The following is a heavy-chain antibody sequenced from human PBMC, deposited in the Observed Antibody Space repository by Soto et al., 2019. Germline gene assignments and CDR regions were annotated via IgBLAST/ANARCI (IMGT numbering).Heavy chain of an antibody. CDR2: ISAYNGNI. CDR1: GYTFTNYA. CDR3: AIDARSDNRGYNSSY. V-gene: IGHV1-18*01. Sequence: GPSVKVSCKASGYTFTNYAISWVRPAPGQGPEWIGWISAYNGNINYVQKFQGRLTMTTDTSTNTTYIELSSLSSDDTALYYCAIDARSDNRGYNSSYWGQASLVTVSS. J-gene: IGHJ4*02. D-gene: IGHD6-25*01.